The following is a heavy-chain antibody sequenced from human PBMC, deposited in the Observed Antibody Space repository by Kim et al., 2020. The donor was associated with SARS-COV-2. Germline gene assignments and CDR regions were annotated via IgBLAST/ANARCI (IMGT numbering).Heavy chain of an antibody. CDR1: GGSIRGNNW. V-gene: IGHV4-4*02. J-gene: IGHJ6*02. Sequence: LRRTLSLTCAVSGGSIRGNNWWSWVRQTPGKGLEWIGEIYHTGNTKYNPSLQSRVIISVDRSKNQFSLKPSSVTAADTAVYFCARAEVAARFGMVVWGQGTTATVSS. D-gene: IGHD6-6*01. CDR3: ARAEVAARFGMVV. CDR2: IYHTGNT.